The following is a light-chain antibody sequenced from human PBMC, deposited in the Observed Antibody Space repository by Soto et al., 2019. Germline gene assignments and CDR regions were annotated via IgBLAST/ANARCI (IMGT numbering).Light chain of an antibody. Sequence: QSVLTQPPSASGSPGQSVTISCTGTSSDVGGCNYVSWYQQHPGKAPKLIIYEVYKRPSGVPDRFSGSKSGNTAALTVSGLQAEDEADYYCSSYVGTNSYVFGTGTKVTVL. J-gene: IGLJ1*01. CDR1: SSDVGGCNY. CDR3: SSYVGTNSYV. V-gene: IGLV2-8*01. CDR2: EVY.